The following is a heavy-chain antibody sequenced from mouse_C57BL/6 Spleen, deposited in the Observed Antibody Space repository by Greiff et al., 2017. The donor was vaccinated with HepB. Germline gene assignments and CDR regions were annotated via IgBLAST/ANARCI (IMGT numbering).Heavy chain of an antibody. D-gene: IGHD2-4*01. CDR1: GFNIKNTH. V-gene: IGHV14-3*01. J-gene: IGHJ3*01. CDR2: IDPANGNT. Sequence: VQLQQSVAELVRPGASVKLSCTASGFNIKNTHMHWVKQRPEQGLEWIGRIDPANGNTKYAPKFQGKATITADTSSNTAYLQLSSLTSEDTAIYYCARDDYSWFAYWGQGTLVTVSA. CDR3: ARDDYSWFAY.